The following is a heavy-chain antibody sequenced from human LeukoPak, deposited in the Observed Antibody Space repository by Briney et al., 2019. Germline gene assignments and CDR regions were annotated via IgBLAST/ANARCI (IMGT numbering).Heavy chain of an antibody. CDR2: INHSGST. V-gene: IGHV4-34*01. J-gene: IGHJ4*02. CDR3: ARGLDYYDSSGYFY. Sequence: SETLSLTCAVYGGSFSGYYWSWIRQPPGKGLEWIGEINHSGSTNYNPSLKSRVTISVDTSKNQFSLKLSSVTAADTAVYYCARGLDYYDSSGYFYWGQGTLVTVSS. CDR1: GGSFSGYY. D-gene: IGHD3-22*01.